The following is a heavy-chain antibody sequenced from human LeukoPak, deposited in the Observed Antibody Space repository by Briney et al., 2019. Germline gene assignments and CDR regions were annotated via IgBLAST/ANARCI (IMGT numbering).Heavy chain of an antibody. J-gene: IGHJ4*02. V-gene: IGHV4-4*07. CDR1: GGSISSYY. Sequence: SETLSLTCTVSGGSISSYYWSWLRLPAGEGLEWIGRIYSSGSPNYNSSLKSRVTMSVDTSKNQFSLMLSAVTAAYAAVYYCARDAGYPVRFDFWGQGTLVTVSS. D-gene: IGHD6-13*01. CDR2: IYSSGSP. CDR3: ARDAGYPVRFDF.